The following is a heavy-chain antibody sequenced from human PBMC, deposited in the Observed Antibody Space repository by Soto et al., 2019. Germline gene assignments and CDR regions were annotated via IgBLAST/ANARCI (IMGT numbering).Heavy chain of an antibody. J-gene: IGHJ5*02. D-gene: IGHD3-9*01. CDR3: ARDRGYDILTGHTRAFDP. Sequence: PSETLSLTCTVSGGSISSGCYYWSWIRQHPGKGLEWIGYIYYSGSTYYNPSLKSRVTISVDTSKNQFSLKLSSVTAADTAVYYCARDRGYDILTGHTRAFDPWGQGTLVTVSS. CDR2: IYYSGST. CDR1: GGSISSGCYY. V-gene: IGHV4-31*03.